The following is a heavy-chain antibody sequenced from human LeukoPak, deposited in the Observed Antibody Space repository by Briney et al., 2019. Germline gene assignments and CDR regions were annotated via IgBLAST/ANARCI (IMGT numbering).Heavy chain of an antibody. CDR1: GFTFSSYS. V-gene: IGHV3-21*01. CDR3: ASSKWELLPRGGAGDY. Sequence: PGGSLRLSCAASGFTFSSYSMNWVRQAPGKGLEWVSSISSSSSYIYYADSVKGRFTISRDNAKNSLYLQMNSLRAEDTAVYYCASSKWELLPRGGAGDYWGQGTLVTVSS. J-gene: IGHJ4*02. D-gene: IGHD1-26*01. CDR2: ISSSSSYI.